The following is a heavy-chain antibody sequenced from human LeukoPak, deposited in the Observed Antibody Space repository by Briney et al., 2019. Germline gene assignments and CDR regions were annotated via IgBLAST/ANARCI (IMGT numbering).Heavy chain of an antibody. J-gene: IGHJ4*02. D-gene: IGHD3-3*01. Sequence: PSETLSLTCTVSGGSISSGGYYWSWIRQHPGTGLEWIGYIYYSGSTYYNPSLKSRVTISVDTSKNQFSLKLSSVTAADTAVYYCARGVVSPLRWPVSHTRTHYFDYWGQGTLVTVSS. V-gene: IGHV4-31*03. CDR1: GGSISSGGYY. CDR2: IYYSGST. CDR3: ARGVVSPLRWPVSHTRTHYFDY.